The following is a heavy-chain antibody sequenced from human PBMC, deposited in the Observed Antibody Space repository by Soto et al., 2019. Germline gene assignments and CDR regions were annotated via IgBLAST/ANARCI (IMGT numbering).Heavy chain of an antibody. Sequence: SLRLSCAASGFSFSNYPMHWVRQAPGKGPEWVALISYDGTNKFYADSVKGRFTISRDNSKSTLYLQVDSLRPEDAAVYYCARDPKTSGGQHWAFNYFDSWGQGTLVTVSS. CDR2: ISYDGTNK. CDR3: ARDPKTSGGQHWAFNYFDS. J-gene: IGHJ4*02. V-gene: IGHV3-30-3*01. D-gene: IGHD7-27*01. CDR1: GFSFSNYP.